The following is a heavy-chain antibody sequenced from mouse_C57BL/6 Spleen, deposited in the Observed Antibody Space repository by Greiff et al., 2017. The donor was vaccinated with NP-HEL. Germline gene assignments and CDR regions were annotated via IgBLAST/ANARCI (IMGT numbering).Heavy chain of an antibody. CDR2: IYPRDGST. J-gene: IGHJ2*01. Sequence: QVHVKQSGPELVKPGASVKLSCKASGYTFTSYDINWVKQRPGQGLEWIGWIYPRDGSTKYNEKFKGKATLTVDTSSSTAYMELHSLTSEDSAVYFCARGNYYGSRGYFDYWGQGTTLTVSS. CDR3: ARGNYYGSRGYFDY. CDR1: GYTFTSYD. V-gene: IGHV1-85*01. D-gene: IGHD1-1*01.